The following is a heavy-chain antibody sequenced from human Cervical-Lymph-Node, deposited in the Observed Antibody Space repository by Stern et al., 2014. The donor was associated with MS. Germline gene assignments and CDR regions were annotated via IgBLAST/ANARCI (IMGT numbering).Heavy chain of an antibody. CDR3: ARDSSSWYAIDY. V-gene: IGHV3-21*01. J-gene: IGHJ4*02. CDR1: GFTFSSYS. D-gene: IGHD6-13*01. Sequence: EVQLLESGGGLVKPGGSLRLSCAASGFTFSSYSMNWVRQAPGKGLEWVSSISSSSSYIYYADSVKGRFTISRDNAKNSLYLQMNSLRAEDTAVYYCARDSSSWYAIDYWAREPWSPSPQ. CDR2: ISSSSSYI.